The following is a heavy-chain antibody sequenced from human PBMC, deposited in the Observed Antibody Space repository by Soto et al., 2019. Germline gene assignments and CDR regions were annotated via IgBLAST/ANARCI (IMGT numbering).Heavy chain of an antibody. CDR3: ARGRVDPSWLLWFGEFPYYYYYMDV. D-gene: IGHD3-10*01. CDR2: MNPNSGNT. J-gene: IGHJ6*03. Sequence: KGLEWMGWMNPNSGNTGYAQKFQGRVTMTRNTSISTAYMELGSLRSEDTAVYYCARGRVDPSWLLWFGEFPYYYYYMDVWGKGTTVTVSS. V-gene: IGHV1-8*01.